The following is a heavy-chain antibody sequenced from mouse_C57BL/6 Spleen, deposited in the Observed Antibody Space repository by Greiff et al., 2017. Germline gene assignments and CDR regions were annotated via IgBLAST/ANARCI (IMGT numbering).Heavy chain of an antibody. CDR1: GYTFTSSW. CDR3: ARAGYFDY. Sequence: QVQLQQPGAELVKPGASVKLSCKASGYTFTSSWMPWVKQRPGRGLAWIGRIDPAGGGTNYNEKLKGKATLTVDKPSSTAYMQLSSLTSEDSAVYYCARAGYFDYGGQGTTLTGSS. V-gene: IGHV1-72*01. J-gene: IGHJ2*01. CDR2: IDPAGGGT.